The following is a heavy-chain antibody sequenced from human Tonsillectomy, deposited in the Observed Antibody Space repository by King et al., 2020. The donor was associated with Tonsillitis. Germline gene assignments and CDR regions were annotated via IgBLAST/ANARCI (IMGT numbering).Heavy chain of an antibody. CDR1: GITFGDYV. CDR3: TSGRDYYDITGRYYFDH. D-gene: IGHD3-22*01. V-gene: IGHV3-49*03. Sequence: VQLVESGGGLVQPGRSLRLSCTASGITFGDYVMSWFRQAPGKGLEWVGFIRTKAYGGTTEYAASVKGRFTISRDDSKSIAYLQMNSLKTEDTAVYYCTSGRDYYDITGRYYFDHWGQGTLVTVSS. CDR2: IRTKAYGGTT. J-gene: IGHJ4*02.